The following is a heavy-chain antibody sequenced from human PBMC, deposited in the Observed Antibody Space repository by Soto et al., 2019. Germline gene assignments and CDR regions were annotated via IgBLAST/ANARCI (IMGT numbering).Heavy chain of an antibody. CDR3: AKDEAYSNYHIGSEPYNWFDP. Sequence: EVQLLESGGGLVQPGGSLRLSCAASGFTFSSYAMSWVRQAPGKGLEWVSAISGSGGSTYYADSVKGRFTISRDNSKNTLYLQMNSLRAEDTAVYYCAKDEAYSNYHIGSEPYNWFDPWGQGTLVPVS. D-gene: IGHD4-4*01. CDR2: ISGSGGST. J-gene: IGHJ5*02. V-gene: IGHV3-23*01. CDR1: GFTFSSYA.